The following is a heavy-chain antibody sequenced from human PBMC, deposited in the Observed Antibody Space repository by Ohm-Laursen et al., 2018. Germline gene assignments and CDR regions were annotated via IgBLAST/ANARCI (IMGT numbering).Heavy chain of an antibody. CDR3: AREGLMGDYFDY. D-gene: IGHD3-16*01. Sequence: SLRLSCSASGFTVSSNYMTWVRQAPGKGLGWVSLIYSGGSTYYADSVKGRFTISRDNSKNTLYLQMNSLRAEDTAVYYCAREGLMGDYFDYWGQGTLVTVSS. CDR2: IYSGGST. V-gene: IGHV3-66*01. J-gene: IGHJ4*02. CDR1: GFTVSSNY.